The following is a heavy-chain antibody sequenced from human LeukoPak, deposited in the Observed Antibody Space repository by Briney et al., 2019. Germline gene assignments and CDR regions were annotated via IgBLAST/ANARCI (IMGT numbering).Heavy chain of an antibody. D-gene: IGHD1-26*01. CDR1: GGSISSGGYY. Sequence: SQTLSLTCTVSGGSISSGGYYWSWIRQPPGKGLEWIGEINHSGSTNYNPSLKSRVTISVDTSKNQFSLKLSSVTAADTAVYYCARGGKWELLRRFDPWGQGTLVTVSS. CDR2: INHSGST. V-gene: IGHV4-30-2*01. CDR3: ARGGKWELLRRFDP. J-gene: IGHJ5*02.